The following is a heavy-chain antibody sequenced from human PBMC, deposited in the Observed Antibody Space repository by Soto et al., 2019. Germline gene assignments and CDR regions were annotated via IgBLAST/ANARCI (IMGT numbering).Heavy chain of an antibody. CDR1: GGTVRSYA. D-gene: IGHD3-3*01. Sequence: GSSVKVSCKASGGTVRSYAISWVLPAPGQGLECMGGIIPIFGTAKYAQKFQGRVTITADESTSTANMELSSLKSEDTSVYYCALLGITIVGVEAGGMDDWGQGTKVTVSS. V-gene: IGHV1-69*13. CDR2: IIPIFGTA. J-gene: IGHJ6*02. CDR3: ALLGITIVGVEAGGMDD.